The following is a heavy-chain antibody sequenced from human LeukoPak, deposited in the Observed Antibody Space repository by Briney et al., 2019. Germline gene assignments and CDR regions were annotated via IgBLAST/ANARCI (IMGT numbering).Heavy chain of an antibody. CDR3: ARDKGSDEGSKFDY. Sequence: GGSLRLSCVASQFTFSGYWMSWVRQAPGKGLEWVANIKQDGSEKYYVDSVKGRFTISRDNAKNSLYLQMNSLRVEDAAVYYCARDKGSDEGSKFDYWGQGTLVTVSS. J-gene: IGHJ4*02. V-gene: IGHV3-7*03. CDR1: QFTFSGYW. CDR2: IKQDGSEK.